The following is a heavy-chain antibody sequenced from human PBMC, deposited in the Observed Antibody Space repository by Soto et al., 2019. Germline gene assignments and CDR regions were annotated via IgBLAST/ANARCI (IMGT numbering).Heavy chain of an antibody. V-gene: IGHV3-23*01. CDR1: GFTFSTYA. CDR3: PKYRIPAAIRSYYYGMDV. CDR2: IDTNDGST. J-gene: IGHJ6*02. D-gene: IGHD2-2*02. Sequence: EVQLLESGGGLVQPGESLRLSCAVSGFTFSTYAMNWVRQAPGKGLEWLSGIDTNDGSTYYADSVKGRFTIYRANARNKLYLQKNRLRAEDTAINYSPKYRIPAAIRSYYYGMDVWGQGTTVTVSS.